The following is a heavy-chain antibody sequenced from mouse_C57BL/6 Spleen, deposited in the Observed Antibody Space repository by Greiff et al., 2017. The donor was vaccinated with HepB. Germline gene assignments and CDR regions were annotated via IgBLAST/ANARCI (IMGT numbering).Heavy chain of an antibody. CDR3: ARGNSYYGSSPAMDY. D-gene: IGHD1-1*01. J-gene: IGHJ4*01. CDR2: IYPRSGNT. V-gene: IGHV1-81*01. CDR1: GYTFTSYG. Sequence: QVQLQQSGAELARPGASVKLSCKASGYTFTSYGISWVKQRTGQGLEWIGEIYPRSGNTYYNEKFKGKATLTADKSSSTAYMELRILTSEDSAVYFCARGNSYYGSSPAMDYWGQGTTVTVSS.